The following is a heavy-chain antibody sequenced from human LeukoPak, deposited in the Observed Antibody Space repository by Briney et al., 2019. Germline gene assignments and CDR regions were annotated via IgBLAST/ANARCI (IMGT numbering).Heavy chain of an antibody. V-gene: IGHV4-34*01. J-gene: IGHJ6*02. CDR1: GGSFSGYY. Sequence: SETLSLTCGVYGGSFSGYYWSWIRQPPGKGLEWIGEINHSGSTNYNPSLKSRVTISVDTSKKQFSLNLSSVTAADTAVYYCARVRYTYGYRVPIYAMDVWGQGTTVTVSS. CDR2: INHSGST. CDR3: ARVRYTYGYRVPIYAMDV. D-gene: IGHD5-18*01.